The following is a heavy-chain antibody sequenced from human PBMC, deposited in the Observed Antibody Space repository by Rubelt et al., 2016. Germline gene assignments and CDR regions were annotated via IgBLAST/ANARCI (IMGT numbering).Heavy chain of an antibody. CDR3: AHTKAARAAVAFDY. D-gene: IGHD6-13*01. J-gene: IGHJ4*02. CDR2: IYWNDDK. V-gene: IGHV2-5*01. CDR1: GFSLSTSGVG. Sequence: QLTLKESGPTLVKPTQTLTLTCTFSGFSLSTSGVGVGWIRQPPGKALEWLALIYWNDDKRYSPSLKNRLTTTKETTKRHVVLTMTNMDPVDTATYYWAHTKAARAAVAFDYWGQGTLVTVAS.